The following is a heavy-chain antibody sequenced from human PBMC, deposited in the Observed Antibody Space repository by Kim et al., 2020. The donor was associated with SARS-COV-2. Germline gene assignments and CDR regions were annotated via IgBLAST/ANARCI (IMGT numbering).Heavy chain of an antibody. CDR1: GGSISSSSYY. Sequence: SGTLSLTCTVSGGSISSSSYYWVWIRQPPGKGLEWIGSIYYSGSTYYNPSLKSRVTISVDTSKNQFSLKLSSVTAADTAVYYCARHPAVLRYIAAGEYYFDYWGRGTLVTVSS. CDR2: IYYSGST. V-gene: IGHV4-39*01. CDR3: ARHPAVLRYIAAGEYYFDY. J-gene: IGHJ4*02. D-gene: IGHD3-9*01.